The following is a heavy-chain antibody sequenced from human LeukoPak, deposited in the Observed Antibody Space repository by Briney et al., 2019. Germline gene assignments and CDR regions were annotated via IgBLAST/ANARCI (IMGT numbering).Heavy chain of an antibody. CDR1: AGSISSYY. D-gene: IGHD5-12*01. J-gene: IGHJ4*02. Sequence: SETLSLTCTVAAGSISSYYLSCIRQPAGKVLEWIAPIYLSGTNSNHSLNSRVTMSADTSRNQVSLTLSSVTAADTAMYYCARVSGYDWESFYDYWGEGSLVTVSS. CDR2: IYLSGT. CDR3: ARVSGYDWESFYDY. V-gene: IGHV4-4*07.